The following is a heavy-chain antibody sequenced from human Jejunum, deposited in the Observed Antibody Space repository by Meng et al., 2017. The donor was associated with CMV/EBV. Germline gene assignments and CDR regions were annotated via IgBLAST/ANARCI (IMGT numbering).Heavy chain of an antibody. CDR1: EFTFSNAW. CDR3: TTGGVVGS. D-gene: IGHD2-21*01. V-gene: IGHV3-15*01. J-gene: IGHJ4*02. CDR2: VKSEIDGATT. Sequence: CAASEFTFSNAWMNWVRQAPGKGLEWVGRVKSEIDGATTDYAAPVKGRFTISRDDSKNTVYMQLNSLKSEDTGVYYCTTGGVVGSWGQGTLVTVSS.